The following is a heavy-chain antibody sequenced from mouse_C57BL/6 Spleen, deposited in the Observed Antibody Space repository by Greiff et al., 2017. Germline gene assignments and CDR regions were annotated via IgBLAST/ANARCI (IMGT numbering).Heavy chain of an antibody. V-gene: IGHV1-69*01. CDR2: IDPSDSYT. J-gene: IGHJ2*01. CDR1: GYTFTSSW. D-gene: IGHD1-1*01. Sequence: QVQLQQPGAELVMPGASVKLSCKASGYTFTSSWMHWVKQRPGQGLEWIGEIDPSDSYTNYNQKFKGKSTLTVDKSSSTAYMQLSSLTSEDSAVYYCARGDYYGSSHYFDYWGQGTTLTVSS. CDR3: ARGDYYGSSHYFDY.